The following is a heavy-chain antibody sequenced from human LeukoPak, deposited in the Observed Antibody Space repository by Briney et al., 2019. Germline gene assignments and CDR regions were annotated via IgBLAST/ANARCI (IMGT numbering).Heavy chain of an antibody. D-gene: IGHD3-10*01. CDR3: ARHPLLWFGELLFYFDY. CDR2: IFRSGST. V-gene: IGHV4-4*02. J-gene: IGHJ4*02. CDR1: GGSISSNNW. Sequence: SETLSLTCDVSGGSISSNNWWSWVRQPPGKGLEWIGEIFRSGSTNYNPSLKSRVTISVDKSKNQFSLKLSSVTAADTAVYYCARHPLLWFGELLFYFDYWGQGTLVTVSS.